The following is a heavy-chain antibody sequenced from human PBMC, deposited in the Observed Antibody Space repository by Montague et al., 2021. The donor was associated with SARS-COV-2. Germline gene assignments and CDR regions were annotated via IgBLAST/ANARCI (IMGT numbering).Heavy chain of an antibody. Sequence: SETLSLTCSVSGYSISSGYYWGWIRQPPGKGLEWIGNIYHSGGTXXSPXHKSRVTVSVDTSKNQFSLRLSSVTAADTAVYYCARWYYGSGSYPHWGQGTLVTVSP. J-gene: IGHJ4*02. CDR3: ARWYYGSGSYPH. CDR1: GYSISSGYY. CDR2: IYHSGGT. D-gene: IGHD3-10*01. V-gene: IGHV4-38-2*01.